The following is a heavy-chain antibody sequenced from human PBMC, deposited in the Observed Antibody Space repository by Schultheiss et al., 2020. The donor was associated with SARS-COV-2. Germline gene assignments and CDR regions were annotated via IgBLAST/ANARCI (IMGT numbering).Heavy chain of an antibody. CDR1: GGSFSGYY. Sequence: SETLSLTCAVYGGSFSGYYWSWIRQPPGKGLEWIGYIYYSGSTNYNPSLKSRVTISVDTSKNQFSLKLSSVTAADTAVYYCARVDLETALVGGLDVWGQGSTVTVSS. CDR3: ARVDLETALVGGLDV. J-gene: IGHJ6*02. V-gene: IGHV4-59*01. CDR2: IYYSGST. D-gene: IGHD5-18*01.